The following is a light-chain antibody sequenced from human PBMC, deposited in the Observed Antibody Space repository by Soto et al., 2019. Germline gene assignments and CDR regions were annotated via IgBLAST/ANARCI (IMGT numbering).Light chain of an antibody. CDR3: QQYKNWPPLT. V-gene: IGKV3-15*01. CDR1: QSVSSN. CDR2: GVS. J-gene: IGKJ4*01. Sequence: ERIMTQSPATLSVSPGESATLSCRASQSVSSNLAWYQQKPGQAPRLLIYGVSTRATGIPARFSGSGSETKFTVXINTLQYEAFAVYYFQQYKNWPPLTFGGGTKVDIK.